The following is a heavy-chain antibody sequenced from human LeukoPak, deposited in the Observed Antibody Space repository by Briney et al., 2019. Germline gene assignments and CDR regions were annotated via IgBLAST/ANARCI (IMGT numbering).Heavy chain of an antibody. D-gene: IGHD5-18*01. V-gene: IGHV3-33*01. Sequence: GGSLRLSCAASGFTFSSYGMHWVRQAPGKGLEWVAVIWYDGSNKYYADSVKGRFTISRDNSKNTLYLHMNSLRAEDTAVYYCARDRGYSYGDRSTFDYWGQGTLVTVSS. J-gene: IGHJ4*02. CDR1: GFTFSSYG. CDR3: ARDRGYSYGDRSTFDY. CDR2: IWYDGSNK.